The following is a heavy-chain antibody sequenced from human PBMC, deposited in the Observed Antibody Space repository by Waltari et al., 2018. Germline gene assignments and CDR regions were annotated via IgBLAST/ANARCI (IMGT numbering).Heavy chain of an antibody. Sequence: QLQLQESGPGLVKPSETLSLTCTVSGGSLSSSSYNWGWVRQPPGKGLEWIGSIYSSGSTNYNLSLKSRVTISVDTSKNQFSLKLTSVTATDTAVYYCTRRSGTYVYWGQGTLVTVSS. D-gene: IGHD1-26*01. CDR3: TRRSGTYVY. CDR2: IYSSGST. J-gene: IGHJ4*02. CDR1: GGSLSSSSYN. V-gene: IGHV4-39*01.